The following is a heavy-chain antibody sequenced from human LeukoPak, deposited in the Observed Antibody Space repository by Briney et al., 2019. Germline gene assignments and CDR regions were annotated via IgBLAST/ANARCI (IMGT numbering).Heavy chain of an antibody. J-gene: IGHJ4*02. V-gene: IGHV1-2*02. CDR2: INPNSGGT. CDR3: ARDRSGGSSSPNY. Sequence: ASVKVSCKTSGYTFIGYYMHWVRQAPGQGLEWMGWINPNSGGTNYAQKFQDRVTVTRDTSTSTVYMELSRLRFDDTAVYYCARDRSGGSSSPNYWGQGTPVTVSS. CDR1: GYTFIGYY. D-gene: IGHD6-13*01.